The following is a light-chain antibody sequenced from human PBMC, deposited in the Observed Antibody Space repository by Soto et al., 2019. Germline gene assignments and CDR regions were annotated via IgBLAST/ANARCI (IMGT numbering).Light chain of an antibody. CDR2: GNS. CDR3: QSYDSSLSGYV. J-gene: IGLJ1*01. CDR1: SSNIGAGYD. V-gene: IGLV1-40*01. Sequence: QSVLTQPPSVSGAPGQRVTISCTGSSSNIGAGYDVHWYQQLPGTAPKLLIYGNSNRPSGVPDRFSGSKSGTSASLAITGLQADDEADYFCQSYDSSLSGYVLGPGTKLPVL.